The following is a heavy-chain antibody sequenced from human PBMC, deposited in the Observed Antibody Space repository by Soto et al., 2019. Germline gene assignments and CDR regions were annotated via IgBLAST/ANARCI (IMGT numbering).Heavy chain of an antibody. Sequence: GGSLRLSCAASAFTFSSYAMSWVRQAPGEGLEWVSAITDTGGDTYHADSVKGRFTISRDNSKNTLYLQMNSLRAEDTAVYYCAKDARSGWNFDYWGQGTLVTVSS. CDR3: AKDARSGWNFDY. D-gene: IGHD6-19*01. J-gene: IGHJ4*02. CDR1: AFTFSSYA. CDR2: ITDTGGDT. V-gene: IGHV3-23*01.